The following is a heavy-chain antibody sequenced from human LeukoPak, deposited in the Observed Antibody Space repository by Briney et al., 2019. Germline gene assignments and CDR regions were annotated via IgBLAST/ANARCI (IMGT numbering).Heavy chain of an antibody. D-gene: IGHD2-2*01. J-gene: IGHJ3*02. CDR1: GFTFSDYY. V-gene: IGHV3-11*01. Sequence: GESQRLSCAASGFTFSDYYMSWIRQAPGKGLEWVSYISSSGSTIYYADSVKGRFTISRDNAKNSLYLQMNSLRAEDTAVYYCARGEWDIVVVPAAIDAFDIWGQGTMVTVSS. CDR2: ISSSGSTI. CDR3: ARGEWDIVVVPAAIDAFDI.